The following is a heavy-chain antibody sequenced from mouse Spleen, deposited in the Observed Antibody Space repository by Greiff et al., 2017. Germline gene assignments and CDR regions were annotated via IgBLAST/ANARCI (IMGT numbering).Heavy chain of an antibody. CDR2: IWGDGST. Sequence: VKLVESGPGLVAPSQSLSITCTVSGFSLTGYGVNWVRQPPGKGLEWLGMIWGDGSTDYNSAHKSRLSISKDNAKSQFFLKMNSLQTNDTSRYYCAGDSANWDYFDYWGQGTTLTVSS. CDR3: AGDSANWDYFDY. V-gene: IGHV2-6-7*01. J-gene: IGHJ2*01. D-gene: IGHD4-1*01. CDR1: GFSLTGYG.